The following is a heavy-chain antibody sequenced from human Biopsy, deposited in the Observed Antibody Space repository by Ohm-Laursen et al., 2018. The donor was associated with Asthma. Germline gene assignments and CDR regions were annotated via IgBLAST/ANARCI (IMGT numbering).Heavy chain of an antibody. CDR2: ISSSSSYI. J-gene: IGHJ6*02. D-gene: IGHD2-2*01. CDR1: GFTFSSYG. V-gene: IGHV3-21*01. CDR3: ARGGLGYCSSTSCYQNYYYGMDV. Sequence: SLRLSCAASGFTFSSYGMHWVRQAPGKGLEWVSSISSSSSYIYYADSVKGRFTISRDNAKNSLYLQMNSLRAEDTAVYYCARGGLGYCSSTSCYQNYYYGMDVWGQGTTVTVSS.